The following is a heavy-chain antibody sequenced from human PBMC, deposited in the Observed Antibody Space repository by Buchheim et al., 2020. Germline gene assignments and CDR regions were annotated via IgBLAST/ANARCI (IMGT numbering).Heavy chain of an antibody. Sequence: QVQLQESGPGLVKPSQTLSLTCTVSGGSISSGGYYWSWIRQHPGEGLEWIGYIYYSGSTYYNPSLKSRVTISVDTSKNQFSLKLSSVTAADTAVYYCASGRGNRYYYDSSGTAYFDYWGQGTL. CDR3: ASGRGNRYYYDSSGTAYFDY. J-gene: IGHJ4*02. CDR1: GGSISSGGYY. D-gene: IGHD3-22*01. CDR2: IYYSGST. V-gene: IGHV4-31*03.